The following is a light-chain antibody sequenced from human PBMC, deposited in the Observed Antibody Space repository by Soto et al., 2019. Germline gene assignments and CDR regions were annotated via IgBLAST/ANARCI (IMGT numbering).Light chain of an antibody. V-gene: IGLV1-40*01. CDR1: SSNIGTGYD. J-gene: IGLJ2*01. Sequence: QSVLTQPPSVSEAPGQRVTISCAGTSSNIGTGYDVHWYQQLPDTAPQLIIYEIDNRPSGVPDRFSGSRSGTSASLAITGLEAGDEADYYCQSYDSILSAPIFGGGTKLTVL. CDR2: EID. CDR3: QSYDSILSAPI.